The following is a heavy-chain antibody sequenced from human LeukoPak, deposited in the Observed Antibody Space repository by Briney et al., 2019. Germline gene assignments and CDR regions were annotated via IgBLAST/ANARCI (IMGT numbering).Heavy chain of an antibody. Sequence: SETLYLTCTVSGGSISSSTYYWGWIRQPPGKGLEWIGSIYYSGNTYYNPSLKSRVTISVDTSKNQFSLKLSSVTAADTAVYYCATPYNGGYHGFDIWGQGTMVTVSS. CDR3: ATPYNGGYHGFDI. V-gene: IGHV4-39*01. D-gene: IGHD1-26*01. CDR2: IYYSGNT. CDR1: GGSISSSTYY. J-gene: IGHJ3*02.